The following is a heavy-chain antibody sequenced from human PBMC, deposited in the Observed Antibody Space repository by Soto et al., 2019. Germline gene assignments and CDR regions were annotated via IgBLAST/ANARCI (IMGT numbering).Heavy chain of an antibody. CDR2: IWYDGSNK. V-gene: IGHV3-33*01. CDR3: ARILGSGGSCYSCPTVVDY. CDR1: GFTFSSYG. D-gene: IGHD2-15*01. Sequence: GGSLRLSCAASGFTFSSYGMHWVRQAPGKGLEWVAVIWYDGSNKYYADSVKGRFTISRDNSKNTLYLQMNSLRAEDTAVYYCARILGSGGSCYSCPTVVDYWGQGTLVTVSS. J-gene: IGHJ4*02.